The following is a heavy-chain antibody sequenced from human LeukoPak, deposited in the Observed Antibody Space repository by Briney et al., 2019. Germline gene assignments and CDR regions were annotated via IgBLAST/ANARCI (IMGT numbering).Heavy chain of an antibody. CDR3: ARSATWIQLWPYFDY. V-gene: IGHV3-66*01. J-gene: IGHJ4*02. Sequence: PGGSLRLSCAASEFFVGSNYMTWVRQAPGKGLEWVSLIYSGGSTYYADSVKGRFTISRDNSKNTLYLQMGSLRAEDMAVYYCARSATWIQLWPYFDYWGQGTLVTVSS. D-gene: IGHD5-18*01. CDR2: IYSGGST. CDR1: EFFVGSNY.